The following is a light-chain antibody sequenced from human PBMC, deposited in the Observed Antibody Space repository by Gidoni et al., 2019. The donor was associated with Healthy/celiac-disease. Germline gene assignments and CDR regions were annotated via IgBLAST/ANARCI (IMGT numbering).Light chain of an antibody. V-gene: IGKV3-11*01. Sequence: EIVLTQSPATLSLSPVERATLPCRASQSVSSYLAWYPQKPGQAPRLLIHDASNRATGIPARFSGSGSGTDFTLTISSLEPEDFAVYYCQQRSNWPPIFTFGPGTKVDIK. J-gene: IGKJ3*01. CDR1: QSVSSY. CDR2: DAS. CDR3: QQRSNWPPIFT.